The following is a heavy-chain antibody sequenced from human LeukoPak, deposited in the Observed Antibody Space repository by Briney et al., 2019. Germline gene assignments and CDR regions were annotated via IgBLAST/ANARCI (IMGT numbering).Heavy chain of an antibody. Sequence: GGSLRLSCAASGFTFSSYAMHWVRQAPGKGLEWVAVISYDGSNKYYADSVKGRFTISRDNSKNTLYLQMNSLRAEDTAVYYCARDRYCSDGSCRNFDYWGQGTLVTVSS. D-gene: IGHD2-15*01. J-gene: IGHJ4*02. CDR2: ISYDGSNK. CDR1: GFTFSSYA. CDR3: ARDRYCSDGSCRNFDY. V-gene: IGHV3-30*04.